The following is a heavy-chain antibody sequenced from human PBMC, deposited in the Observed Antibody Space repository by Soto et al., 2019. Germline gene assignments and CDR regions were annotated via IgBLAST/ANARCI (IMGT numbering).Heavy chain of an antibody. CDR2: IWYDGSKK. J-gene: IGHJ6*01. V-gene: IGHV3-33*01. CDR1: GYTFSSHG. D-gene: IGHD6-25*01. Sequence: QVQLVESGGGVVQPGRSLRLSCAAAGYTFSSHGMHWVRQAPGKGLEWVAAIWYDGSKKCYADSVKGRLTVSRDDSKNTLYLEMNSLRAEDTAVYYCARDPASSMDVWGQGTTVTVSS. CDR3: ARDPASSMDV.